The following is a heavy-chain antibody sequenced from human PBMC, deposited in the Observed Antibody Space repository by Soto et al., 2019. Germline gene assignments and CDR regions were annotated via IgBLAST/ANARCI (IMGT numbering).Heavy chain of an antibody. CDR2: VYHSGRA. V-gene: IGHV4-39*01. D-gene: IGHD2-21*02. CDR3: ARLIPYCGGDCYSVGAFDI. J-gene: IGHJ3*02. Sequence: QLQLRESGPGLVQPSKSVSLTCTVSGGSITSRDNYWGWIRQPPGKGLEWIGTVYHSGRAYYNPSLKSRVTMSVDTSKNEFSLNLNSVTAADTSVYYCARLIPYCGGDCYSVGAFDIWGQGTMVTVSS. CDR1: GGSITSRDNY.